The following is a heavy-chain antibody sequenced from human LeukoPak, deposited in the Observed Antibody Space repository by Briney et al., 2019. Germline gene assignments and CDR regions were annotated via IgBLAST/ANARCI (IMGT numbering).Heavy chain of an antibody. CDR2: INPDSGGT. J-gene: IGHJ4*02. D-gene: IGHD3-22*01. Sequence: GASVKVSCKASGYTFIDYSMHWVRQAPGQGLEWMGRINPDSGGTNYAQKFQGRVIMSRDTSMSTIYMELSSLRSGDTAVYYCARHSGYHSTMYLDYWGQGTLVTVSS. CDR3: ARHSGYHSTMYLDY. CDR1: GYTFIDYS. V-gene: IGHV1-2*06.